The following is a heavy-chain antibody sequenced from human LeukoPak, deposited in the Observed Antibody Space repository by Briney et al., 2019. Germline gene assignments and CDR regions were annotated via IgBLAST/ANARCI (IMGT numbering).Heavy chain of an antibody. D-gene: IGHD2-15*01. CDR3: AKDPGAISGANL. CDR1: GFTFSSYS. Sequence: GGSLRLSCAASGFTFSSYSMNWVRQAPVKGLEWVSSISSSSSSYIYYADSVKGRFTISRDNAKHSLYLQMNSQRAEDTAVYYCAKDPGAISGANLWGQGTLVTVSS. J-gene: IGHJ5*02. CDR2: ISSSSSSYI. V-gene: IGHV3-21*04.